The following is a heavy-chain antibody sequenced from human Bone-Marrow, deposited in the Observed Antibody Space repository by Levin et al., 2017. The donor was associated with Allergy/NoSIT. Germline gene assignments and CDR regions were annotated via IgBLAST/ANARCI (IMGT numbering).Heavy chain of an antibody. V-gene: IGHV3-11*01. Sequence: GGSLRLSCAASGFTFSDYYMSWIRQAPGKGLEWVSYISSSGSTIYYADSVKGRFTISRDNAKNSLYLQMNSLRAEDTAVYYCARDNWNDVVAFDIWGQGTMVTVSS. CDR3: ARDNWNDVVAFDI. CDR1: GFTFSDYY. CDR2: ISSSGSTI. D-gene: IGHD1-20*01. J-gene: IGHJ3*02.